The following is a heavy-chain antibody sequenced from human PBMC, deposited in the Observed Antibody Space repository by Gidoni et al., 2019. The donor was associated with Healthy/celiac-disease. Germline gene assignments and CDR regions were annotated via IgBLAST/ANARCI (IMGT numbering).Heavy chain of an antibody. CDR3: AREAVRNKYFDY. CDR2: INAGNGNT. V-gene: IGHV1-3*01. J-gene: IGHJ4*02. CDR1: GYTFTSYA. Sequence: QVQLVQSGAEVTKPGASVKVSCKASGYTFTSYAMHWVRQAPGQRLEWMGWINAGNGNTKYSQKFQGRVTITRDTSASTAYMELSSLRSEDTAVYYCAREAVRNKYFDYWGQGTLVTVSS. D-gene: IGHD1-1*01.